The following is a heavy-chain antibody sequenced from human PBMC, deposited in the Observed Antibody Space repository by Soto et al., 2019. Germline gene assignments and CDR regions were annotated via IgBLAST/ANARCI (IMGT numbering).Heavy chain of an antibody. Sequence: SETLSLTCAVSGYSISTNYYWGWLRQPPGKGLEWIGSIYHSGSTYYNPSLKSRVTISVDTSKNQFSLRLTSVTAADTAVYYCAIYLYASIYDAFKICGQGTMVTVSS. CDR3: AIYLYASIYDAFKI. CDR1: GYSISTNYY. CDR2: IYHSGST. V-gene: IGHV4-38-2*01. D-gene: IGHD4-17*01. J-gene: IGHJ3*02.